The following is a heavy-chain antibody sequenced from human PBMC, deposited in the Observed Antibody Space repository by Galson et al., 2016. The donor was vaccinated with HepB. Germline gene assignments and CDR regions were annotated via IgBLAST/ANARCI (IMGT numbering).Heavy chain of an antibody. CDR1: GFTFTDYY. Sequence: SLRLSCAASGFTFTDYYMSWIRQTPGRGLEWIAYVSSSGSYTDLGDSVKGRFTISRDNAKNTVSLQTNSLRVEDTAKYFCARTQQLLRTFDIWGLGTLVTVSS. CDR2: VSSSGSYT. D-gene: IGHD6-13*01. CDR3: ARTQQLLRTFDI. J-gene: IGHJ4*02. V-gene: IGHV3-11*06.